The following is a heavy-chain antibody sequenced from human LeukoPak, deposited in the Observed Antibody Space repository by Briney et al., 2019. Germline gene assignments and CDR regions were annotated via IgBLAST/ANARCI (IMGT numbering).Heavy chain of an antibody. V-gene: IGHV1-18*01. CDR2: ISAYNGNT. CDR1: GYTFTSYG. D-gene: IGHD5-12*01. J-gene: IGHJ5*02. CDR3: ARDNVHIVATTNWFDP. Sequence: ASVKVSCKASGYTFTSYGISWVRQAPGQGLEWRGWISAYNGNTNYAQKLHGRVTMTTDTSTGTAYMELRSLRSDDTAVYYCARDNVHIVATTNWFDPWGQGTLVTVSS.